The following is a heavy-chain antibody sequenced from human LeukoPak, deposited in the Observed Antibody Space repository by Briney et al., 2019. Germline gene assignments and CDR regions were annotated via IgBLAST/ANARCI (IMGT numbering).Heavy chain of an antibody. Sequence: AGGSLRLSCAASGFTFSSYAMHWVRQAPGKGLEWVAVISYDGSNKYYADSVKGRFTISRDNSKNTLYLQMNSLRAEDTAVYYCARVSSHYYYFDYWGQGTLVTVSS. CDR3: ARVSSHYYYFDY. J-gene: IGHJ4*02. V-gene: IGHV3-30-3*01. D-gene: IGHD1-26*01. CDR1: GFTFSSYA. CDR2: ISYDGSNK.